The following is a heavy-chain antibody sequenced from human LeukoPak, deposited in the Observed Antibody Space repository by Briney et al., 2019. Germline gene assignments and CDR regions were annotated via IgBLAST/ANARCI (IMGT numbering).Heavy chain of an antibody. D-gene: IGHD3-22*01. Sequence: PSETLSLTCTVSGGSISSYYWSWTRQPPGKGLEWIGYIYYSGSTNYNPSLKSRVTISVDTSKNQFSLKLSSVTAADTAVYYCARGVDDSSGYYYFDYWGQGTLVTVSS. CDR2: IYYSGST. CDR1: GGSISSYY. J-gene: IGHJ4*02. V-gene: IGHV4-59*08. CDR3: ARGVDDSSGYYYFDY.